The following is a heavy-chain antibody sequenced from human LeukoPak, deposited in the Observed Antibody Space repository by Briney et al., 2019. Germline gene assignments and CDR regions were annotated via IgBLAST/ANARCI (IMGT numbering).Heavy chain of an antibody. V-gene: IGHV3-15*01. J-gene: IGHJ6*02. D-gene: IGHD3-10*01. CDR3: ARVQLFYYYYGLDV. Sequence: GGSLRLSCAASGFSFTNAWMSWVRQAPGKGLEWVGRIRSKTDGETTDYTAPVKGRFTISRDNAKNSLYLQMNSLRAEDTAVYYCARVQLFYYYYGLDVWGQGTTVTVSS. CDR2: IRSKTDGETT. CDR1: GFSFTNAW.